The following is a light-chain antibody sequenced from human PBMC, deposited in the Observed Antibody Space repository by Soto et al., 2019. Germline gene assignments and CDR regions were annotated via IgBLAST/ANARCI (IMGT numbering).Light chain of an antibody. J-gene: IGKJ2*01. CDR2: GAV. V-gene: IGKV3-20*01. Sequence: EIVLTQSPGTLSLSPGERATLSCGASQSISFTYLTWYQQKPGQAPRLLIYGAVSRATAIPDRFSGSGSGTDFTLTISRLEPEDFAVYYCQHYGDSMYTFGQGTKLEI. CDR3: QHYGDSMYT. CDR1: QSISFTY.